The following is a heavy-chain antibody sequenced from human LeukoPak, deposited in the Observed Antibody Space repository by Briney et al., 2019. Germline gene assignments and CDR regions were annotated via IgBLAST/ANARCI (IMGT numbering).Heavy chain of an antibody. V-gene: IGHV4-34*01. CDR2: INHSGST. D-gene: IGHD3-10*01. CDR3: ARDRAITMVRGVISP. Sequence: SETLSLTCAVYGGSFSGYYWSWIRQPPGEGLEWIGEINHSGSTNYNPSLKSRVTTSVDTSKNQFSLKLSSVTAADTAVYYCARDRAITMVRGVISPWGQGTLVTVSS. CDR1: GGSFSGYY. J-gene: IGHJ5*02.